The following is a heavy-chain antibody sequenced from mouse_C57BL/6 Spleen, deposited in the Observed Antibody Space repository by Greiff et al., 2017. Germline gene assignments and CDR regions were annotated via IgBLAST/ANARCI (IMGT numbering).Heavy chain of an antibody. CDR3: ARHYYSNYAGFAY. D-gene: IGHD2-5*01. J-gene: IGHJ3*01. V-gene: IGHV5-17*01. CDR1: GFTFSDYG. Sequence: VQLKQSGGGLVKPGGSLKLSCAASGFTFSDYGMHWVRQAPEKGLEWVAYISSGSSTIYYADTVKGRFTISRDNAKNTLFLQMTSLRSEDTAMYYGARHYYSNYAGFAYWGQGTLVTVSA. CDR2: ISSGSSTI.